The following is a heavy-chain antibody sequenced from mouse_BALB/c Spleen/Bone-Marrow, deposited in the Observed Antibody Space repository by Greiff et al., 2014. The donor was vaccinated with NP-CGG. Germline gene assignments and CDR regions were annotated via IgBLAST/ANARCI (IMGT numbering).Heavy chain of an antibody. D-gene: IGHD1-1*01. CDR1: GFSLTSYG. J-gene: IGHJ2*01. Sequence: QVQLQQSGPGLVAPSQSLSITCTVSGFSLTSYGVHWVRQPPGKGLEWLGVIWAGGSTNYNSALMSRLSISKDNSKSQVFLKMNGLQTDDTAMYYCASPYYYGSSLDYWGQGTTLTVSS. CDR2: IWAGGST. V-gene: IGHV2-9*02. CDR3: ASPYYYGSSLDY.